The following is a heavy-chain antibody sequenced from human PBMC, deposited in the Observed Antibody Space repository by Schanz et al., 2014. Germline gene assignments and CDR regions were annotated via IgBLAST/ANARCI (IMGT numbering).Heavy chain of an antibody. CDR2: ISTGRYL. J-gene: IGHJ4*02. CDR1: GFTFRSYP. CDR3: ARDPVEGAPTPYYFDS. V-gene: IGHV3-21*02. D-gene: IGHD1-26*01. Sequence: EAQLLESGGNLVQPGGSLRVSCVGSGFTFRSYPMTWVRQAPGKGLEWVSFISTGRYLYYADSVKGRFTISRDNTKNSVFLQMSSLRVEDTGLYFCARDPVEGAPTPYYFDSWGPGTLVTVSS.